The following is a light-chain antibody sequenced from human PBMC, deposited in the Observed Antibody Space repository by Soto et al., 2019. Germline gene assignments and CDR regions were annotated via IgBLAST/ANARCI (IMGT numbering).Light chain of an antibody. CDR2: DAS. J-gene: IGKJ1*01. Sequence: DIQMTQSPSTLSASVGDRVTITCRASQSISSWLAWYQQNPGKAPKLLIYDASSLESGVPSRFSGSGSGTEFPLTISSLQPDDFATYYCQQYNSYSPTFGQGTKVEIK. CDR1: QSISSW. V-gene: IGKV1-5*01. CDR3: QQYNSYSPT.